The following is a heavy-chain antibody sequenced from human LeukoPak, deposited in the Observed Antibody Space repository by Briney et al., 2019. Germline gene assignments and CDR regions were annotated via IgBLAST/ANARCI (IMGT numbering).Heavy chain of an antibody. CDR1: GGSSSGFY. Sequence: SETLSLTCAVYGGSSSGFYCSWIRQSPGKGLEWIGEINGGGRTDYNPSLKSRVTMSVDTSKNQFSLNLTSVTAADTAIYYCARRPYGLIRGLGGPTGRWFDTWGQGTLVSVSS. J-gene: IGHJ5*02. CDR3: ARRPYGLIRGLGGPTGRWFDT. V-gene: IGHV4-34*10. CDR2: INGGGRT. D-gene: IGHD3-10*01.